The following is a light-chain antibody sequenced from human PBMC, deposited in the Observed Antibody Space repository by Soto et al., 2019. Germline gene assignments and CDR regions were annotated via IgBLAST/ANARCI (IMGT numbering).Light chain of an antibody. J-gene: IGKJ1*01. CDR1: QSVRSTS. CDR2: GAS. Sequence: EIVLTQSPGTVSLSPGERATLSCRASQSVRSTSLVWYQQKPGQAPRLLIYGASSRASGIPDRFSGSGSGTDFSLTISRLEHEDSAVYYCQQYCSSSWTFGQGTRVEIK. CDR3: QQYCSSSWT. V-gene: IGKV3-20*01.